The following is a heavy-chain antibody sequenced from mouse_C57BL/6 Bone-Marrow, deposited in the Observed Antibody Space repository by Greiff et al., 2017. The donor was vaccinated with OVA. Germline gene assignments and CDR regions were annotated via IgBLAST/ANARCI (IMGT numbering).Heavy chain of an antibody. D-gene: IGHD1-1*01. J-gene: IGHJ4*01. Sequence: QVQLQQSDAELVKPGASVKISCKVSGYTFTDHTIHWMKQRPEQGLEWIGYIYPRDGSPNYNEKFKGKATLTAYQSSSTAYMQLNSLTSEDAAVYFCARRDGSSYDYAMDYWGQGTSVTVSS. CDR2: IYPRDGSP. CDR3: ARRDGSSYDYAMDY. V-gene: IGHV1-78*01. CDR1: GYTFTDHT.